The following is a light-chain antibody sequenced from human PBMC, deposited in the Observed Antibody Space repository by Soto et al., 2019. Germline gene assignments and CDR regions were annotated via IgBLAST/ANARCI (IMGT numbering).Light chain of an antibody. Sequence: EIVMTHPPATLCDSPGESATLSCRASQSVSSNLAWHQQKPGQAPRVLMYDASTRATGISARVSGSGSGTEFTLTISILQSEDFAVYYCQQYHNWPITFGQGTRLEI. CDR1: QSVSSN. V-gene: IGKV3-15*01. CDR3: QQYHNWPIT. CDR2: DAS. J-gene: IGKJ5*01.